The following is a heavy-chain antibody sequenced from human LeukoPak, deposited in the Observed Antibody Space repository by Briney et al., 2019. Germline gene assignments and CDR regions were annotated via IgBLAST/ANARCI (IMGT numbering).Heavy chain of an antibody. V-gene: IGHV4-31*03. CDR1: GGSISSGGYY. J-gene: IGHJ6*03. CDR3: ARDNPSMVRGVIIQNYYMDV. CDR2: ISYSGST. D-gene: IGHD3-10*01. Sequence: PSQTLSLTCTVSGGSISSGGYYWSWIRQHPGKGLEWIGYISYSGSTYYNPSLQSRVTISVDTSKNQFSLKLSSVTAADTAVYYCARDNPSMVRGVIIQNYYMDVWGKGTTVTVSS.